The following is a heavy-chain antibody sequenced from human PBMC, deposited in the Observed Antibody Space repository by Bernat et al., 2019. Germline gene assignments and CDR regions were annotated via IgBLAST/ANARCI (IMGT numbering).Heavy chain of an antibody. CDR1: GFTVSSNY. CDR2: IYSGGST. V-gene: IGHV3-66*01. Sequence: EVQLVESGGGLVQPGGSLRLSCAASGFTVSSNYMSWVRQAPGTGLEWVSVIYSGGSTYYASSVKGRFTITRDNSKNTLYLQMNSLRDEDTAVYYCARILTLAAAGTGLYYGMDVWGQGTTVTVSS. D-gene: IGHD6-13*01. J-gene: IGHJ6*02. CDR3: ARILTLAAAGTGLYYGMDV.